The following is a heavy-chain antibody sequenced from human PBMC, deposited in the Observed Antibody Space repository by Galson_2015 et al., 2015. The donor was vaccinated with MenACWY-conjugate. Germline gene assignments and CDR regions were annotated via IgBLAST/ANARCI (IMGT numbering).Heavy chain of an antibody. CDR2: IYSGGST. D-gene: IGHD6-19*01. CDR3: ARDLYSSGLPNWYFEL. V-gene: IGHV3-53*01. Sequence: SLRLSCAASGFTVSSNYMSWVRQAPGKGLEWVSVIYSGGSTYYADSVKCLFTISRDNSKNPLYLQMNSLRAEDTAVYYCARDLYSSGLPNWYFELWRRGTLVTVSS. J-gene: IGHJ2*01. CDR1: GFTVSSNY.